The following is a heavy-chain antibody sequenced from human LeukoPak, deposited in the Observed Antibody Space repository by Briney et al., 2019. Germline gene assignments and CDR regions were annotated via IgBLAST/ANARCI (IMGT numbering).Heavy chain of an antibody. Sequence: PSETLSLTCTVSGGSISSGSYYWSWIRQPAGKGLEWIGRIYTSGSTNYNPSLKSRVTISVDTSKNQFSLKLSSVTAADTAVYYCARHSTLRAYDILTGYYYYYYMDVWGKGTTVTISS. CDR3: ARHSTLRAYDILTGYYYYYYMDV. CDR2: IYTSGST. CDR1: GGSISSGSYY. J-gene: IGHJ6*03. V-gene: IGHV4-61*02. D-gene: IGHD3-9*01.